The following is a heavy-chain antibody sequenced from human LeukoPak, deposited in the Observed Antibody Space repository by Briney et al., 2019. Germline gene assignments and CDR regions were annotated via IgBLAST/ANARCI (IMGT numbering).Heavy chain of an antibody. J-gene: IGHJ4*02. Sequence: SDTLSLTCKVSGGSISSYYWRWMRQPPGKGLEWMGYIYYSGSTNYSPSLKSRVTISVDPSKNQFSPKLSSVTAADTAVYYCARIDYYDSSGYLDYYFDYWGQGTLVTVSS. CDR3: ARIDYYDSSGYLDYYFDY. CDR2: IYYSGST. CDR1: GGSISSYY. V-gene: IGHV4-59*07. D-gene: IGHD3-22*01.